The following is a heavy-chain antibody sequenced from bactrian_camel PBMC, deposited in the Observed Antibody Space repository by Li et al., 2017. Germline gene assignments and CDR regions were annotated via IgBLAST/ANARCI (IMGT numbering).Heavy chain of an antibody. J-gene: IGHJ4*01. CDR2: ISSDGTA. CDR3: AAALRPCGNQYGLATLYSL. CDR1: AFTLGTYC. V-gene: IGHV3S67*01. D-gene: IGHD1*01. Sequence: DVQLVESGGGSVQPGGSLRLSCAASAFTLGTYCMAWFRQAPGKEREGVAVISSDGTAVYTESAKGRFTISRDVATDTLYLQMDSLKPEDTAMYYCAAALRPCGNQYGLATLYSLWGQGTQVTVS.